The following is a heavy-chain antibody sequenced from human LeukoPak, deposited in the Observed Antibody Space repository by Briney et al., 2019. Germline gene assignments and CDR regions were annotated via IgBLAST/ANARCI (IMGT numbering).Heavy chain of an antibody. J-gene: IGHJ4*02. D-gene: IGHD3-10*01. CDR2: IIPIFGTA. CDR1: GGTFSSYA. CDR3: ATLWFGELPFYFDY. Sequence: GASVKVSCKASGGTFSSYAISWVRQAPGQGLEWTGGIIPIFGTANYAQKFQGRVTITADVSTSTAYMELSSLRSEDTAVYYCATLWFGELPFYFDYWGQGTLVTVSS. V-gene: IGHV1-69*13.